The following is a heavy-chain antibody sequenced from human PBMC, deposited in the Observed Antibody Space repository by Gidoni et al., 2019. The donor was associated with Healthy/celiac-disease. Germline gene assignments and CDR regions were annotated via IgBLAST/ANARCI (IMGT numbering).Heavy chain of an antibody. CDR2: IRYDGSNK. CDR1: GFTFSNYG. Sequence: QVQLVESGGGVVQPRGSLRLSCAASGFTFSNYGMHWVRQAPGKGLEWVAFIRYDGSNKYYADSVKGRFTISRDNSKNTLYLQMNSLRAEDTAVYYCAKDLRGYSYAYRGYYYYGMDVWGQGTTVTVSS. J-gene: IGHJ6*02. D-gene: IGHD5-18*01. CDR3: AKDLRGYSYAYRGYYYYGMDV. V-gene: IGHV3-30*02.